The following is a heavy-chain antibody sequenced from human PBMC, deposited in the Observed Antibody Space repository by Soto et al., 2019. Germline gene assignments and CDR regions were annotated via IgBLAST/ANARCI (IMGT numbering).Heavy chain of an antibody. V-gene: IGHV3-53*02. CDR2: IYSGGSK. CDR3: ASGRFLESGVDY. CDR1: GFTVSSNS. Sequence: EVQLVETGGGLIQPGGSLRLSCAASGFTVSSNSMSGVRQAPGKGREWVSVIYSGGSKYYADSVKGRFTISRDNSKSTLYLQMNSLRAEDTAVYYCASGRFLESGVDYWGQGTLVTVSS. D-gene: IGHD3-3*01. J-gene: IGHJ4*02.